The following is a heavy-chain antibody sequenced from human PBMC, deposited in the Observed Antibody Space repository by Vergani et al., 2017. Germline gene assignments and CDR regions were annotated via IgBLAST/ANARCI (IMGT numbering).Heavy chain of an antibody. CDR1: GSTVSGNY. CDR3: ARVKYYGLVTYVDP. CDR2: IYSCDDT. Sequence: ELQLVESGGGLVQPGGSLRLSCAASGSTVSGNYMNWVRQAPGKGVEWVSHIYSCDDTYYADYVKGRVIISRDTSKNTLLLQINNLRVEDTAVYYCARVKYYGLVTYVDPWVQGTLVTVSS. J-gene: IGHJ5*02. D-gene: IGHD3-10*01. V-gene: IGHV3-66*02.